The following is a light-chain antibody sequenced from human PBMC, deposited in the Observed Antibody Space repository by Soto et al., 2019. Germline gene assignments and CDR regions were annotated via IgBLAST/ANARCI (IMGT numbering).Light chain of an antibody. CDR2: EVS. V-gene: IGLV2-11*01. CDR1: SRDVDAYDF. Sequence: SVLTQPRSVSGSPGQSVAISCTGTSRDVDAYDFVSWYQHHPGKAPKLIISEVSKRPSGVSHRFSGSKSGNTASLTISGLQAEDEADYFCCSFAGSFYVFGTGTKVTGL. CDR3: CSFAGSFYV. J-gene: IGLJ1*01.